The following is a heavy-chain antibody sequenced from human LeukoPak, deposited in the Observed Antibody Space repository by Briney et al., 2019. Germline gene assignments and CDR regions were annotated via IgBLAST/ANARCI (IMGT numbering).Heavy chain of an antibody. CDR1: GFTFNTYE. V-gene: IGHV3-48*03. J-gene: IGHJ6*02. CDR3: ARYCSGGDCQYYYYGLDV. Sequence: GGSLRLSCAASGFTFNTYEMIWVRQAPGKGLEWVSCICSSGSGKYHADSVEGRFTISRDNAKNSLDLQLNSLRAEDTAVYFCARYCSGGDCQYYYYGLDVWGQGTTVTVSS. CDR2: ICSSGSGK. D-gene: IGHD2-15*01.